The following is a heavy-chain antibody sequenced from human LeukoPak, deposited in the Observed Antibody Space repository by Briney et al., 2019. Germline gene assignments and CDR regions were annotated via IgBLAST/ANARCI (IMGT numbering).Heavy chain of an antibody. CDR3: AKDLGSGSSDY. Sequence: PGGSLRLSCAASGFTFSSYSMNWVRQAPGKGLEWVSSISSSSSYIYYADSVKGQFTISRDNAKNSLYLQMNSLRAEDTALYYCAKDLGSGSSDYWGQGTLVTVSS. CDR2: ISSSSSYI. D-gene: IGHD3-10*01. J-gene: IGHJ4*02. CDR1: GFTFSSYS. V-gene: IGHV3-21*04.